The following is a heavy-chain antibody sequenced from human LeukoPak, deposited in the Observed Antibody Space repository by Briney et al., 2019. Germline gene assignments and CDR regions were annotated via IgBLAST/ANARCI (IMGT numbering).Heavy chain of an antibody. CDR2: IYYSGST. CDR3: ARRRYCSSTSCYEYWFDP. Sequence: PSETLSLTCTVSGGSISSSSYYWGWIRQPPGKGLEWIGIIYYSGSTYYNPSLKSRLTISVDTSKNQFSLKLSSVTATDTAVYYCARRRYCSSTSCYEYWFDPWGQGTLVTASS. J-gene: IGHJ5*02. V-gene: IGHV4-39*01. D-gene: IGHD2-2*01. CDR1: GGSISSSSYY.